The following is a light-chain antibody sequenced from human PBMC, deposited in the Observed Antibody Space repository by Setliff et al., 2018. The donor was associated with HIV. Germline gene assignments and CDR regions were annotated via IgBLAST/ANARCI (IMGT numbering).Light chain of an antibody. J-gene: IGLJ1*01. CDR2: EVT. CDR3: SSYRSSDTGA. V-gene: IGLV2-14*01. CDR1: SSDVGGYNY. Sequence: QSALTQPASVSGSPGQSITISCTGTSSDVGGYNYVSWYQQHPGKAPKLIIYEVTNRPSGVSNRFSGSKSGNTASLTISGLQAEDEADYYCSSYRSSDTGAFGTGTKVTVL.